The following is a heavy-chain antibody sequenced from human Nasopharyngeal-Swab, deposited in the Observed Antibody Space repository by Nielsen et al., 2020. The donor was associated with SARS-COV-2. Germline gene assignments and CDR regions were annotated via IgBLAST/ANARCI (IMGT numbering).Heavy chain of an antibody. CDR3: ARDWSTIFGVIIRGGMDV. J-gene: IGHJ6*02. D-gene: IGHD3-3*01. CDR1: GFTFSNYW. Sequence: WGSLRLSCAVSGFTFSNYWMSWVRQAPGKGLEWVANIKQDGSETYYVDSVKGRFTISRDSAKNSLYLQMNSLRPDDTAVYYCARDWSTIFGVIIRGGMDVWGQGTTVTVSS. CDR2: IKQDGSET. V-gene: IGHV3-7*01.